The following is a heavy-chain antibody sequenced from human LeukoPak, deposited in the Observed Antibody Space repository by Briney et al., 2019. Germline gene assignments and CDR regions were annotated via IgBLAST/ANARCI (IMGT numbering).Heavy chain of an antibody. CDR2: ISAYNGNT. V-gene: IGHV1-18*01. CDR3: ARSRESITMVRGVIIKGGYYFDY. Sequence: ASVKVSCKASVYTFTSYGISWVRQAPGQGLGWMGWISAYNGNTTYAQKLQGRVTMTTDTSTSIAYMELRSLRSDDTAVYYCARSRESITMVRGVIIKGGYYFDYWGQGTLVTVSS. D-gene: IGHD3-10*01. J-gene: IGHJ4*02. CDR1: VYTFTSYG.